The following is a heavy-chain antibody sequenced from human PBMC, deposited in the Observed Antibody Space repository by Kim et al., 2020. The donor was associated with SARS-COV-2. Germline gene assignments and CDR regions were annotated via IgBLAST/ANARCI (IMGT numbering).Heavy chain of an antibody. CDR1: GFTFSSYD. Sequence: GGSLRLSCAASGFTFSSYDMHWARQATGKGLEWVSAIRTTGDTYYPGAVKGRFTTSSENAKNDLYLQMNSLGAGDTAVYYCARGLKGVTIFGVDVGGGSYYYGMDVWGRGTTVTVSS. D-gene: IGHD3-3*01. CDR3: ARGLKGVTIFGVDVGGGSYYYGMDV. J-gene: IGHJ6*02. CDR2: IRTTGDT. V-gene: IGHV3-13*01.